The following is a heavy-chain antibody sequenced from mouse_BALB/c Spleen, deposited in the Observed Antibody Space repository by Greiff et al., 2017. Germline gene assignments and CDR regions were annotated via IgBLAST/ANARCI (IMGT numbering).Heavy chain of an antibody. CDR2: IYPGGGYT. D-gene: IGHD1-1*01. Sequence: QVQLQQPGAELVKPGASVKLSCKASGYTFTNYWLGWVKQRPGHGLEWIGDIYPGGGYTNYNEKFKGKATLTADTSSSTAYMQLSSLTSEDSAVYFCAYGSSYDYWGQGTTLTVSS. CDR3: AYGSSYDY. V-gene: IGHV1-63*02. CDR1: GYTFTNYW. J-gene: IGHJ2*01.